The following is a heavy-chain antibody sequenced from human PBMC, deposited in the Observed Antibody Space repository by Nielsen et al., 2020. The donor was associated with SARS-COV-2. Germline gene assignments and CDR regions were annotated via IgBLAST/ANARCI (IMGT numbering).Heavy chain of an antibody. CDR1: GFTFSSYG. CDR3: ARETAAGGDYYYYYMDV. CDR2: IWYDGSNK. D-gene: IGHD6-13*01. Sequence: GGSLRLSCAASGFTFSSYGMHWVRQAPGKGLEWVAVIWYDGSNKYYADSVKGRFTISRDNSKNTLYLQMNSPRAEDTAVYYCARETAAGGDYYYYYMDVWGKGTTVTVSS. J-gene: IGHJ6*03. V-gene: IGHV3-33*01.